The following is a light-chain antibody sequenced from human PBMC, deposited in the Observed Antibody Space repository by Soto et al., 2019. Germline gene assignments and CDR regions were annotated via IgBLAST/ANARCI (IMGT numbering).Light chain of an antibody. CDR1: QSVSRNY. V-gene: IGKV3-20*01. Sequence: EIVLTQSPGTLSLSPGERATLSCRASQSVSRNYLVWYQQKPGQAPRLLIYGASSRATGIPDRFSGSGSGTDFTLTISRLEPEDFAVYYCQQYGSSITFGQGTRLEIK. CDR3: QQYGSSIT. CDR2: GAS. J-gene: IGKJ5*01.